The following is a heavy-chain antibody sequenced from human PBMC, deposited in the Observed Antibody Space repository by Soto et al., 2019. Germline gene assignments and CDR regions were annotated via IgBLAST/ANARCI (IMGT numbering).Heavy chain of an antibody. CDR1: GYSFTSYW. Sequence: PGESLKISCKGSGYSFTSYWIGWVRQMPGKGLEWMGIIYPGDSDTRYSPYFQGQVTISADKSISTVYLQCRSLKASDTAMYYCARQVHDYYYYGMDVRGQGTTVTVSS. CDR3: ARQVHDYYYYGMDV. CDR2: IYPGDSDT. J-gene: IGHJ6*02. V-gene: IGHV5-51*01.